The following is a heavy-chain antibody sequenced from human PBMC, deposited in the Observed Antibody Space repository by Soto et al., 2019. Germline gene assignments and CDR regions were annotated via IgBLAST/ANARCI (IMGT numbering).Heavy chain of an antibody. CDR2: INSIGDNT. J-gene: IGHJ4*02. CDR1: GFTFSRYA. Sequence: GGSLRLSCSASGFTFSRYAMFWIRQAPGKGLEYVSTINSIGDNTYYADSVKGRFTISRDNSMNTVYLQMSTLRSEDTAVYYCVTFYLFLSGSTGVLGPALWGQGTLGTVSS. V-gene: IGHV3-64D*08. CDR3: VTFYLFLSGSTGVLGPAL. D-gene: IGHD3-3*01.